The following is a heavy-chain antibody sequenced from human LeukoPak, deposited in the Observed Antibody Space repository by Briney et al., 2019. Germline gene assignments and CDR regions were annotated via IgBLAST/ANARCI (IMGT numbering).Heavy chain of an antibody. V-gene: IGHV3-30*03. Sequence: PGRSLRLSCAASGFTFSSYGMHCVRQAPGKGLEWVAVISYDGTTKYYADSVKGRFTISRDNSKNTLYLQMNGLRAEDTAVYYCARHPDVVTVDYWGQGTLVTVSS. CDR3: ARHPDVVTVDY. D-gene: IGHD4-17*01. J-gene: IGHJ4*02. CDR2: ISYDGTTK. CDR1: GFTFSSYG.